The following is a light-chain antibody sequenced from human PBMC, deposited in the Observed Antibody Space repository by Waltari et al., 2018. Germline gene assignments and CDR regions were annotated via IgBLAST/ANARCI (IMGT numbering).Light chain of an antibody. Sequence: EIVLTQSPGTLSLSPGERATLSCRASQSFTRYLAWYQHKPGQAPRLLIYDASTRAAGIAGRFSGSGFGTDFTLTISRLEPEDSAVYYCQHYVRLPVTFGQGTKVEIK. J-gene: IGKJ1*01. CDR1: QSFTRY. CDR3: QHYVRLPVT. CDR2: DAS. V-gene: IGKV3-20*01.